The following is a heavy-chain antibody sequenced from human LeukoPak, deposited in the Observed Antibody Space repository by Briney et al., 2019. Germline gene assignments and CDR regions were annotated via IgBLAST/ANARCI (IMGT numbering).Heavy chain of an antibody. Sequence: GGSLRLSCAASGFTFSSYAMSWVRQAPGKGLEWVSAISGSGGSTYYADSVKGRFTISRDNSKNTLYLQMNSLRAEDTAVYYCAKGPITIFGVELYWYFDLWGRGTLVTVSS. CDR1: GFTFSSYA. V-gene: IGHV3-23*01. D-gene: IGHD3-3*01. J-gene: IGHJ2*01. CDR3: AKGPITIFGVELYWYFDL. CDR2: ISGSGGST.